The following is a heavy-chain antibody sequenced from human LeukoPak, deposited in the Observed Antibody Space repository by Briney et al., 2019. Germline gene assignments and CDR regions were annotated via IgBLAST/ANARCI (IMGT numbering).Heavy chain of an antibody. CDR1: GDSLSRTTVA. CDR3: ARQDTTLLDYFDS. CDR2: TYYRSTWFT. D-gene: IGHD1-1*01. Sequence: SQTLSLTCAISGDSLSRTTVAWNWIRQSPSRGLEWLGRTYYRSTWFTYYAESVEGRININPDTSNNQFSLQLNSVTPEDTAEYYCARQDTTLLDYFDSWGQGTLVTVSS. J-gene: IGHJ4*02. V-gene: IGHV6-1*01.